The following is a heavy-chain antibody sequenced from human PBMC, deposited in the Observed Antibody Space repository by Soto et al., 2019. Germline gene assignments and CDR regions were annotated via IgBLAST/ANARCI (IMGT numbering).Heavy chain of an antibody. V-gene: IGHV3-33*01. CDR1: GFTFSSYG. CDR3: ARDRESDYYDISGSMARFDY. Sequence: GGSLRLSCAASGFTFSSYGMHWVRQAPGKGLEWVAVIWYDGSNKYYADSVKGRFTISRDNSKNTLYLQMNSLRAEDTDVYYCARDRESDYYDISGSMARFDYWGQGTLVTVSS. CDR2: IWYDGSNK. J-gene: IGHJ4*02. D-gene: IGHD3-22*01.